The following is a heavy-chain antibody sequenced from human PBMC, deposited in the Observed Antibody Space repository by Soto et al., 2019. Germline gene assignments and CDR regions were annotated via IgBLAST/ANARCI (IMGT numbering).Heavy chain of an antibody. CDR1: GGSISSYY. CDR3: ARGSSGWSYYFDY. D-gene: IGHD6-19*01. J-gene: IGHJ4*02. Sequence: SETLSLTCTVSGGSISSYYWSWIRQRAGKGLEWIGRIYTSASTNYNPSIKSRVTMSVDTSKNQYSLKLSSVTAADTAVYYCARGSSGWSYYFDYWGQGTLVTVSS. V-gene: IGHV4-4*07. CDR2: IYTSAST.